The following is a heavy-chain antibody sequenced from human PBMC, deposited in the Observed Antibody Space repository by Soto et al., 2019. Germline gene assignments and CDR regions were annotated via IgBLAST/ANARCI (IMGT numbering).Heavy chain of an antibody. J-gene: IGHJ3*02. CDR2: IYYSGST. CDR1: GGSISSGDYY. Sequence: SETMSLPCTVSGGSISSGDYYRSWIRQTPGKGLEWIGYIYYSGSTYYNPSLKSRVTISVDTSKNQFSLKLSSVTAADTAVYYCARDRLSYDFWSGPTPRDDALDIWGQGTMVTVSS. V-gene: IGHV4-30-4*01. D-gene: IGHD3-3*01. CDR3: ARDRLSYDFWSGPTPRDDALDI.